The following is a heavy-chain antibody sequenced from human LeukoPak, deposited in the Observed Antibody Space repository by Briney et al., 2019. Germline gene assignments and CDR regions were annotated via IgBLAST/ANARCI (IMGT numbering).Heavy chain of an antibody. J-gene: IGHJ4*02. CDR1: GFTFATYT. D-gene: IGHD5-18*01. CDR2: INAANGNT. CDR3: ARWIQLWSEPFDY. Sequence: ASVKVSCKTSGFTFATYTMHWVRQAPGQRLEWMGWINAANGNTQYSQKFQGRVTITRDTSASTAYMELSSLRSEDTAVYYCARWIQLWSEPFDYWGQGTLVTVSS. V-gene: IGHV1-3*01.